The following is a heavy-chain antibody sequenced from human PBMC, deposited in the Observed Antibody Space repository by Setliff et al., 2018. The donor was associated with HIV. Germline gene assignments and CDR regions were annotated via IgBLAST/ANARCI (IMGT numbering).Heavy chain of an antibody. J-gene: IGHJ4*02. Sequence: EASVKVSCKVSGKTLIEVSLHWVRQAPGKGLEWMGGFEPEEGETIYAQKFQGRVTMTEATSTDTAYMELSSLRSEDTAVYYCATLSWGLPRGFDNWGPGTLVTVSS. CDR3: ATLSWGLPRGFDN. CDR2: FEPEEGET. CDR1: GKTLIEVS. V-gene: IGHV1-24*01. D-gene: IGHD1-26*01.